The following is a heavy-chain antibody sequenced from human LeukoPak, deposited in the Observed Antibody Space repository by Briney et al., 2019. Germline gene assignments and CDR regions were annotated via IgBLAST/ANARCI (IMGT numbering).Heavy chain of an antibody. D-gene: IGHD3-3*01. CDR1: GFNLRTHA. CDR3: AATPGVGGWIWYYFYGLDV. CDR2: SSFDGSQT. V-gene: IGHV3-30*03. J-gene: IGHJ6*02. Sequence: GGSLRLSCAASGFNLRTHAMHWVRQAPGKGLEWVAVSSFDGSQTSYADSVKGRFTIYRDNSKNTLYLQMNSLRPEDTAVYYCAATPGVGGWIWYYFYGLDVWGRGTTVVVSS.